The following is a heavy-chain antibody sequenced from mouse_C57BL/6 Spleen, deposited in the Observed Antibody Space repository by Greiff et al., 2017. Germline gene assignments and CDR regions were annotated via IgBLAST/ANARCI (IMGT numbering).Heavy chain of an antibody. D-gene: IGHD1-1*01. CDR1: GFNIKDDY. V-gene: IGHV14-4*01. CDR3: TTRVLRLFDD. J-gene: IGHJ2*01. Sequence: VQLQQSGAELVRPGASVKLSCTASGFNIKDDYMPWVKQRPEQGLEWIGWIYPENGDTEYASKFQGKATITADTSSNTAYLQLSSLSSEDAAVYYCTTRVLRLFDDWGQGTTLTVSS. CDR2: IYPENGDT.